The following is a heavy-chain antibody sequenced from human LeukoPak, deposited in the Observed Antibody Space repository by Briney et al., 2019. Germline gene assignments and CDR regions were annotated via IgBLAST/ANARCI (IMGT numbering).Heavy chain of an antibody. CDR1: GFTFSSYS. CDR3: ARGASSSWDIDY. D-gene: IGHD6-13*01. J-gene: IGHJ4*02. V-gene: IGHV3-21*01. CDR2: ISSSSSYI. Sequence: PGVSLRLSCAASGFTFSSYSMNWVRQAPGKGLEWVSSISSSSSYIYYADSVKGRFTISRDNAKNSLYLQMNSLRAEDTAVYYCARGASSSWDIDYWGQGTLVTVSS.